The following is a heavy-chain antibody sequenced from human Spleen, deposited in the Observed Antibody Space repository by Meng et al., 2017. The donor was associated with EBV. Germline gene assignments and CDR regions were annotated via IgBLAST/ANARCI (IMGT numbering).Heavy chain of an antibody. Sequence: APPGAVGGGVVHLGRSLGLSCHGSVFTFRTYAMHWVRQAPGKGLEWVAVISYDGNDKYYTDSVKGRFTISRDTSKNTLYLQMNALRVEDTAAYYCAKDCFGAKDSWGQGTLVTVSS. V-gene: IGHV3-30*04. J-gene: IGHJ4*02. CDR3: AKDCFGAKDS. D-gene: IGHD1-26*01. CDR1: VFTFRTYA. CDR2: ISYDGNDK.